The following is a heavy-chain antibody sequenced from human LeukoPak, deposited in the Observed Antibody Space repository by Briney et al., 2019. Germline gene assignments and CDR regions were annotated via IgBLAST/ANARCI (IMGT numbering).Heavy chain of an antibody. Sequence: PGRSLRLSCAASGFTFDDYAMHWVRQAPGKGLEWVSGISWNSGSIGYADSVKGRFTISRDNAKNSLYLQMNSLRAEVMALYYCAKDRSSGWYGPFDYWGQGTLVTVSS. J-gene: IGHJ4*02. CDR3: AKDRSSGWYGPFDY. D-gene: IGHD6-19*01. CDR2: ISWNSGSI. CDR1: GFTFDDYA. V-gene: IGHV3-9*03.